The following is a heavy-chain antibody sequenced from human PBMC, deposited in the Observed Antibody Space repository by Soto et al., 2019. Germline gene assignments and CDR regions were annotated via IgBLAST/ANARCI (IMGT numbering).Heavy chain of an antibody. CDR2: SSATGSGT. D-gene: IGHD1-7*01. CDR3: AKDRRAGGNYGFDSDF. V-gene: IGHV3-23*01. J-gene: IGHJ4*02. CDR1: GFTFSSYG. Sequence: EMQLLESGGGLVQPGGSLRLYCAVSGFTFSSYGMTWVRQAPGKGLEWISFSSATGSGTYYADSVKGRFTISRDNSKNMLYLQMTSLRADDTAVYYCAKDRRAGGNYGFDSDFWGQGALVIVSS.